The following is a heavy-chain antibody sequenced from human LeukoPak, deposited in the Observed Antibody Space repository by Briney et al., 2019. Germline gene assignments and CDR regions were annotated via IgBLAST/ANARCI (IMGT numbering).Heavy chain of an antibody. V-gene: IGHV1-69*04. D-gene: IGHD2-2*02. CDR1: GGTFSSYT. CDR2: IIPILGIA. J-gene: IGHJ6*02. Sequence: SVKVSCKASGGTFSSYTISWVRQAPGQGLEWMGRIIPILGIANYAQKFQGRVTITADKSTNTPYMELSSLRSEDTAVYYCARDVSCSSTSCYTKHHYYYGMDVWGQGTTVTVSS. CDR3: ARDVSCSSTSCYTKHHYYYGMDV.